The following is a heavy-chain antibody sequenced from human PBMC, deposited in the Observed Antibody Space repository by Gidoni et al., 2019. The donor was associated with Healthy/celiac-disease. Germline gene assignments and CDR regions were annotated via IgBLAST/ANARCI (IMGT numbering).Heavy chain of an antibody. J-gene: IGHJ3*02. D-gene: IGHD3-22*01. CDR3: AKDITSSGYYTDAFDI. Sequence: EVQLVESGGGLVQPGRSLRLSCAASGFTFDDYAMHWVRQAPGKGLEWVSGISWNSGSIGYADSVKGRFTISRDNAKNSLYLQMNSLRAEDTALYYCAKDITSSGYYTDAFDIWGQGTMVTVSS. CDR1: GFTFDDYA. CDR2: ISWNSGSI. V-gene: IGHV3-9*01.